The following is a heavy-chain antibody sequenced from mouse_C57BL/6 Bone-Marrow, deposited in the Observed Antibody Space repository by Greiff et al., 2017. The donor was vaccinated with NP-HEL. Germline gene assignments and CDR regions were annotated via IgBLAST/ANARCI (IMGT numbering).Heavy chain of an antibody. CDR2: IYPGDGDT. D-gene: IGHD1-1*01. CDR1: GYAFSSYW. CDR3: PRYYGSSYYFDY. J-gene: IGHJ2*01. Sequence: VQLQQSGAELVKPGASVKISCKASGYAFSSYWMNWVKQRPGKGLEWIGQIYPGDGDTNYNGKFKGKATLTADKSSSTAYMQLSSLTSEDSAVYFCPRYYGSSYYFDYWGQGTTLTVSS. V-gene: IGHV1-80*01.